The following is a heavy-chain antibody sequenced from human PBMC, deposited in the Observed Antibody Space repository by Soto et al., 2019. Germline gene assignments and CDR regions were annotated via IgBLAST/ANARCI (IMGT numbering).Heavy chain of an antibody. V-gene: IGHV3-15*07. CDR3: TADSCSSITLVRFDY. J-gene: IGHJ4*01. CDR2: VKSKTHGVKT. D-gene: IGHD2-2*01. Sequence: EVQLVESGGGLVKPGGSLRLSCAASGVTFSNAWMNWVRQAPGKGLEWVGRVKSKTHGVKTDYAAPVKGRFAISKDESNNIVYQQMNSRKNDDAAVYYGTADSCSSITLVRFDYWGHGTLVTVSS. CDR1: GVTFSNAW.